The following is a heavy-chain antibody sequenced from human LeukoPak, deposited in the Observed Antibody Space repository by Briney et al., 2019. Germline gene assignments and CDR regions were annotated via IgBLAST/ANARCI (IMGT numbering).Heavy chain of an antibody. D-gene: IGHD1-26*01. J-gene: IGHJ4*02. CDR1: GFTFSSYE. CDR3: ARVFSGTYLNYHHFDY. Sequence: GGSLRLSCAASGFTFSSYEMNWVRQAPGKGLEWVSYISSSGSTIYYADSVKGRFTVSRNNAKNSLYLQMDSLRAEDTAVYYCARVFSGTYLNYHHFDYWGQGTLVTVSS. CDR2: ISSSGSTI. V-gene: IGHV3-48*03.